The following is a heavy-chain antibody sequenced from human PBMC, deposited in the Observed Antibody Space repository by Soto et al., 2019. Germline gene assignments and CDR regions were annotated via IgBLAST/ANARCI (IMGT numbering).Heavy chain of an antibody. CDR1: AFTFSSYG. CDR3: AKDPNSSGWHGYYYYYYMDV. CDR2: ISYDGSNE. Sequence: ESGGGVVQPGRSQRLSCAASAFTFSSYGMHWVRQAPGKGLEWVAVISYDGSNEYYADSVKGRFTISRDNSKNTLYLQMNSLRAEDTAVYYCAKDPNSSGWHGYYYYYYMDVWGKGTTVTVSS. D-gene: IGHD6-19*01. J-gene: IGHJ6*03. V-gene: IGHV3-30*18.